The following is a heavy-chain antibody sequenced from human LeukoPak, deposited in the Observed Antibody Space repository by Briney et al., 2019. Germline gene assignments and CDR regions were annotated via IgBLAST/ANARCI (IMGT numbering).Heavy chain of an antibody. CDR2: IIPIFGTS. J-gene: IGHJ4*02. D-gene: IGHD2-2*01. CDR3: ARDTCSSTSCYHYFDY. Sequence: ASVKVSCKASGGTFSSYAISWVRQAPGQGLEWMGGIIPIFGTSNYAQKFQGRVTITADESTSTAYMELSSLRSEDTAVYYCARDTCSSTSCYHYFDYWGQGTLVTVSS. V-gene: IGHV1-69*13. CDR1: GGTFSSYA.